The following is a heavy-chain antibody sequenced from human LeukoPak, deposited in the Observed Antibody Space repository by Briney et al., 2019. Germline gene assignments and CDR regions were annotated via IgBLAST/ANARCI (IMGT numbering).Heavy chain of an antibody. D-gene: IGHD3-9*01. J-gene: IGHJ5*02. V-gene: IGHV1-69*01. CDR1: GGTFSSYA. CDR2: IIPIFGTA. Sequence: GASVKVSCKASGGTFSSYAISWVRQAPGQGLEWMGGIIPIFGTANYAQKFQGRVTITADESTSTAYMELSSLRSEDTAVYYCASAFGRYFDWDGDWFDPWGQGTLVTVSS. CDR3: ASAFGRYFDWDGDWFDP.